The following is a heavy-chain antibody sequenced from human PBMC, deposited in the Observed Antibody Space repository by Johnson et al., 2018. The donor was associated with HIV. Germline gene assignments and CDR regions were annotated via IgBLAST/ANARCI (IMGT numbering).Heavy chain of an antibody. Sequence: QVQVVESGGGVVQPGRSLRLSCVVSGFTYSSYAMHWVRQAPGKGLEWVAVISYDGSNKYYADSVQGRFTISRDNAKNSLYLQMNSLRAEDTAVYYCARACRDGYTGDAFDIWGQGTMVTVSS. CDR1: GFTYSSYA. CDR2: ISYDGSNK. CDR3: ARACRDGYTGDAFDI. V-gene: IGHV3-30*14. D-gene: IGHD5-24*01. J-gene: IGHJ3*02.